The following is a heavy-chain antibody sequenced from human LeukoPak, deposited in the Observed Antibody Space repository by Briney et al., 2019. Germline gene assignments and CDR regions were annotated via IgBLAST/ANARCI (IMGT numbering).Heavy chain of an antibody. CDR2: ISGSGGST. J-gene: IGHJ4*02. CDR3: ANVAGYSSVWYGRLDY. CDR1: GFTFSTYA. D-gene: IGHD6-19*01. Sequence: GGSLRLSCAASGFTFSTYAMSWVRQAPGKGLEWVSVISGSGGSTYYADSVKGRFTISRDNSKNSLYLQMHSLRAEDTAIYYCANVAGYSSVWYGRLDYWGQGTLVTVSS. V-gene: IGHV3-23*01.